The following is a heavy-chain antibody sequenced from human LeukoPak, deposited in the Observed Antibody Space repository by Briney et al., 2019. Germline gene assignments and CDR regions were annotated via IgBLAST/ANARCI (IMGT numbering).Heavy chain of an antibody. J-gene: IGHJ6*02. CDR2: IRHSGST. CDR3: ARRGSWSYYYAMDV. V-gene: IGHV4-34*01. CDR1: GGSFNDYY. Sequence: PSETLSLTCDVSGGSFNDYYWIWIRQPPGKGLEWIGEIRHSGSTNYNPSLKSRVTMSVDTSKNQFSLKLSSVTAADTAVYYCARRGSWSYYYAMDVWGQGTTVAVSS. D-gene: IGHD6-13*01.